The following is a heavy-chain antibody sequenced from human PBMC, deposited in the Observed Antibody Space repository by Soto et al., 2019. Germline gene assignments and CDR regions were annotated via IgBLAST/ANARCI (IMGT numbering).Heavy chain of an antibody. CDR2: ISARGGST. D-gene: IGHD1-26*01. J-gene: IGHJ4*02. CDR1: GFTFSASV. V-gene: IGHV3-23*01. CDR3: AWLCLESRVPVGIDY. Sequence: GGSLRLSCAASGFTFSASVMSWVRQAPGKGLEWVSSISARGGSTYYADSVKGRFTISRDNSNSTLYLQMNGLRAEDTALYYCAWLCLESRVPVGIDYCSQG.